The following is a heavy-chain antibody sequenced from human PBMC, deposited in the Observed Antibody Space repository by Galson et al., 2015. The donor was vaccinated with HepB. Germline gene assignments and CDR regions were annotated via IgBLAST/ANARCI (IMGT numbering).Heavy chain of an antibody. V-gene: IGHV3-15*01. Sequence: SLRLSCAASGFTFTNAWMSWVRQAPGKGLEWVGQIKSKSDGGTTNYAAPVKGRFTISRDDSKNTLHLQMNSLKTEDTAVYYCTTDSFTCTYVWGTYDNWGHGTLATVSS. CDR2: IKSKSDGGTT. J-gene: IGHJ4*01. CDR1: GFTFTNAW. D-gene: IGHD3-16*01. CDR3: TTDSFTCTYVWGTYDN.